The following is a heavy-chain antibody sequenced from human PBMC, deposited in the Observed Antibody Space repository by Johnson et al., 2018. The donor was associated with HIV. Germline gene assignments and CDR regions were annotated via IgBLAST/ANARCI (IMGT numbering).Heavy chain of an antibody. CDR2: IGTAGDT. D-gene: IGHD1-1*01. V-gene: IGHV3-13*01. Sequence: VQLVESGGGLVQPGGSLRLSCAASGFTFSSYDMHWVRQATGKGLEWVSAIGTAGDTYYPGSVKGRFTISRDNSKNTLYLQMNGLRPEDTAVYYCAKEDPWRRAFDIWGQGTVVTVSS. J-gene: IGHJ3*02. CDR1: GFTFSSYD. CDR3: AKEDPWRRAFDI.